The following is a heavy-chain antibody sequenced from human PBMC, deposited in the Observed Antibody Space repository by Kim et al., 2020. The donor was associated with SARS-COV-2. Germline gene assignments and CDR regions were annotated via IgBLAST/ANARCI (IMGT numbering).Heavy chain of an antibody. J-gene: IGHJ4*02. D-gene: IGHD4-17*01. CDR1: GFTFSSYA. CDR3: ATKMDGDYWFDN. CDR2: ITLSGATT. Sequence: GGSLRLSCATSGFTFSSYALSWVRQAPGKGLEYVSLITLSGATTFYADAVKGRFTISRDSSRDTLYLQMNNLRVDYTAVYYCATKMDGDYWFDNWGQGTLVTVSS. V-gene: IGHV3-23*01.